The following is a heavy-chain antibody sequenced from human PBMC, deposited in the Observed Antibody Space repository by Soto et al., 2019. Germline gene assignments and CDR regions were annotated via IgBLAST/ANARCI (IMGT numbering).Heavy chain of an antibody. V-gene: IGHV1-8*01. CDR1: GYTFTSYD. CDR3: ARGNGLVPQPGYYYYYYMDV. CDR2: MNPNSGNT. D-gene: IGHD6-6*01. Sequence: ASVKVSCKASGYTFTSYDINWVRQATGQGLEWMGWMNPNSGNTGYAQKFQGRVTMTRNTSISTAYMELSSLRSEDTAVYYCARGNGLVPQPGYYYYYYMDVWGKGTTVTVSS. J-gene: IGHJ6*03.